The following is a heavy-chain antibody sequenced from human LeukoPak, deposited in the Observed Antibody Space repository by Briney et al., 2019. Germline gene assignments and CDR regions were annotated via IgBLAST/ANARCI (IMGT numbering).Heavy chain of an antibody. V-gene: IGHV3-23*01. Sequence: GGSLRLSCAASGFTFSSYAMSWVRQVPGKGLEGVSAISGSGGSTYYADSVKGRFTISRDNSKNTLYLQMNSLRAEDTAVYYCAKEGGRLLYYFDYWGQGTLVTVSS. CDR2: ISGSGGST. J-gene: IGHJ4*02. CDR1: GFTFSSYA. CDR3: AKEGGRLLYYFDY. D-gene: IGHD2/OR15-2a*01.